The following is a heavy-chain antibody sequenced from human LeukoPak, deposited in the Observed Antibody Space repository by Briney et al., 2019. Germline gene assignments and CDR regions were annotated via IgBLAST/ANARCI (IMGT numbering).Heavy chain of an antibody. J-gene: IGHJ3*02. V-gene: IGHV4-38-2*01. CDR3: ARLLPSGDAFDI. D-gene: IGHD3-10*01. CDR2: IYHSGST. Sequence: PSETLSLTCAVSGYSISSGYYWGWIRQPPGKGLEWIGSIYHSGSTYYNPSLKSRVTISVDTSKNQFSLKLSSVTAADTAVYYCARLLPSGDAFDIWGQGTMVTVSS. CDR1: GYSISSGYY.